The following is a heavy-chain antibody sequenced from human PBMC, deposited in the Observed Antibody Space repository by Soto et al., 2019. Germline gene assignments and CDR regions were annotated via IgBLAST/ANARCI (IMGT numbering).Heavy chain of an antibody. CDR2: ISTTGSNI. Sequence: EVQLVESGGGLVKPGGSLRLSCAASGFPFSSCNMNWVRQAPGKGLEWVSSISTTGSNIFYGDSVKGRFAISRDNAKNSLYLQMNSLRAEDTAVYYCASDPASTTVTTTNFRHWGQGTLVTVSS. CDR1: GFPFSSCN. CDR3: ASDPASTTVTTTNFRH. D-gene: IGHD4-17*01. V-gene: IGHV3-21*01. J-gene: IGHJ1*01.